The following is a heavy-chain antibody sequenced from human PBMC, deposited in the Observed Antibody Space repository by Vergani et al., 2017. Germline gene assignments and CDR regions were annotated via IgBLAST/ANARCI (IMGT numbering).Heavy chain of an antibody. CDR3: ARELGGPDY. Sequence: EVQLVESGGGLVQPGRSLRLSCTASGFTFGDYAMSWFRQAPGKGLEWVSRTNNDGSSIEYADSVKGRFTIFRDNAKNTVYLQMNGLKIEDTAVYYCARELGGPDYWGQGTLVTVSS. V-gene: IGHV3-74*01. CDR1: GFTFGDYA. J-gene: IGHJ4*02. CDR2: TNNDGSSI. D-gene: IGHD3-16*01.